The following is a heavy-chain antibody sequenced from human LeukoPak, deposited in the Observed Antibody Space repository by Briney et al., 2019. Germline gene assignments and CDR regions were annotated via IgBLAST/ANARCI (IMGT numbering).Heavy chain of an antibody. J-gene: IGHJ4*02. CDR3: AKDAGRYYFDY. CDR1: GFTFSSYW. CDR2: IKQDGSEK. Sequence: PGGSLRLSCAASGFTFSSYWMSWVRQAPGKGLEWVANIKQDGSEKYYVDSVKGRFTTSRDNAKNSLYLQMNSLRAEDTAVYYCAKDAGRYYFDYWGQGTLVTVSS. D-gene: IGHD1-14*01. V-gene: IGHV3-7*03.